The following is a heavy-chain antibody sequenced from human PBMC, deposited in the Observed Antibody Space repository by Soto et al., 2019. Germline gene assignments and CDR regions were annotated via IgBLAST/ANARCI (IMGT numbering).Heavy chain of an antibody. V-gene: IGHV3-64D*06. CDR1: GLNFGTYD. J-gene: IGHJ4*02. CDR2: ISSNGART. D-gene: IGHD6-13*01. CDR3: VTLYSGY. Sequence: GGSLRLSCSASGLNFGTYDMNWVRQAPGKGLEYVSGISSNGARTYYADSVKGRLTISRDNSKNTLYLQMSSLRAEDTAVYYCVTLYSGYWGQGTLVTVS.